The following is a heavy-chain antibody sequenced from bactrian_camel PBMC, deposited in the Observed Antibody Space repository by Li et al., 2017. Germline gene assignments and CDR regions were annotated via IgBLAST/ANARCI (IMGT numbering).Heavy chain of an antibody. Sequence: DVQLVESGGDLVHPGGSLTLSCAASGFAFDVYHMTWVRQAPGKELEWIANIDNSGQFTSYADSVKGRFTISRDNAKNTVYLQMNSLKSEDTALYYCATLPYLSDVSLRGRFWGQGTQVTVS. J-gene: IGHJ4*01. CDR1: GFAFDVYH. V-gene: IGHV3S40*01. D-gene: IGHD1*01. CDR2: IDNSGQFT. CDR3: ATLPYLSDVSLRGRF.